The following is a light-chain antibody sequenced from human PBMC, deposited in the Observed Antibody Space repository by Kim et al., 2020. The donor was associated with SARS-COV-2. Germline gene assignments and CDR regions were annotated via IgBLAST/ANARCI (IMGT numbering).Light chain of an antibody. CDR3: QSADSSGTLWV. Sequence: YELTQPPSVSVSPGQTARITCAGDALPKQYAYWYQQKPGQAPVLVIYKDSERPSGIPERFSGSSSGTTVTLTISGVQAEDEADYYGQSADSSGTLWVFGRGTQLTVL. CDR1: ALPKQY. J-gene: IGLJ3*02. V-gene: IGLV3-25*03. CDR2: KDS.